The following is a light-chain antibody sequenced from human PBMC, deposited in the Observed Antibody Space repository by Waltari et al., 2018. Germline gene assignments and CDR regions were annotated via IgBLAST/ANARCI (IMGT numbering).Light chain of an antibody. CDR3: QQYCDTPRT. CDR2: WAS. Sequence: DIVMTQSPDSLAVSLGERAIINSKSIPSVFWSSKNKNCLAWYQQKPRQPPKLLIYWASTRESGVPDRFSGSGSGTDFTLTISSLQAEDVAVYYCQQYCDTPRTFGQGTKVEIK. V-gene: IGKV4-1*01. J-gene: IGKJ1*01. CDR1: PSVFWSSKNKNC.